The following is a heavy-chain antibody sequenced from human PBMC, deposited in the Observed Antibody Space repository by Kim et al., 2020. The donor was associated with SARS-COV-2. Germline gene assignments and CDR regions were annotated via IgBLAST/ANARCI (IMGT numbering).Heavy chain of an antibody. CDR3: ATDGHYGARYYYYYGMDV. D-gene: IGHD4-17*01. CDR1: GYTLTELS. CDR2: FDPEDGET. Sequence: ASVKVSCKVSGYTLTELSMHRVRQAPGKGLEWMGGFDPEDGETIYAQKFQGRVTMTEDTSTDTAYMELSSLRSEDTAVYYCATDGHYGARYYYYYGMDVWGQGATVTVSS. J-gene: IGHJ6*02. V-gene: IGHV1-24*01.